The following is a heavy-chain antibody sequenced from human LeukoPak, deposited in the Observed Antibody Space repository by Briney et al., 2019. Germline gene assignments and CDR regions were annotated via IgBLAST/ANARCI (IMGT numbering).Heavy chain of an antibody. CDR2: IYSSGDT. CDR3: ARFTAGWFDP. Sequence: PGGSLRLSCAASGFSVSSKYMSWVRQAPGKGLEWVSVIYSSGDTYYADSVKGRFSISRDNSENTVFLQMNSLRVEDMAIYYCARFTAGWFDPWGQGTLVTVST. V-gene: IGHV3-53*01. CDR1: GFSVSSKY. J-gene: IGHJ5*02.